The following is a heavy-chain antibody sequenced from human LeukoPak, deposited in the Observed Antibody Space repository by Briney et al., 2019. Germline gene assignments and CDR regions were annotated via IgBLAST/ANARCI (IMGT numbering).Heavy chain of an antibody. CDR3: ARYTSPMIYSSSWDNWFDP. CDR1: GYSFTSYW. CDR2: IYPGDSDT. D-gene: IGHD6-13*01. V-gene: IGHV5-51*01. Sequence: GESLKISCKGSGYSFTSYWIGWVRQMPGKGLEWMGIIYPGDSDTRYSPSLQGQVTISADKSISTAYLQWSSLKASDTAMYYCARYTSPMIYSSSWDNWFDPWGQGTLVTVSS. J-gene: IGHJ5*02.